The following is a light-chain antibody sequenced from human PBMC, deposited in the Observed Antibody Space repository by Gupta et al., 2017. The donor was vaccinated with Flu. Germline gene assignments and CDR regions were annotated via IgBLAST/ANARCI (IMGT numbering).Light chain of an antibody. CDR2: EVT. V-gene: IGLV2-23*02. CDR1: SSDVGSFHL. CDR3: CSYAGSNTP. J-gene: IGLJ3*02. Sequence: SALTQPASVSGSPGQSITISCTGTSSDVGSFHLVSWYQQHPGKAPKLIIYEVTQRPSGVSVRFSGSKSGNTASLTISGLQAEDEADYYCCSYAGSNTPFGGGTKLTVL.